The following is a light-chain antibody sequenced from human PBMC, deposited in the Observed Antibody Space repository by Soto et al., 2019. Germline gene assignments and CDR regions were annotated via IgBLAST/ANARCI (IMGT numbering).Light chain of an antibody. CDR2: TYN. Sequence: QSVLTQPPSASGTPGQRVTISCSGSSSNIGSHTVNWYQQLPGTAPKLLIYTYNQRPSGVPDRFSGSKSGTSASLAISGLQSEDEADYYCAAWDDSLNGVLFGGGTKLTVL. CDR3: AAWDDSLNGVL. CDR1: SSNIGSHT. V-gene: IGLV1-44*01. J-gene: IGLJ2*01.